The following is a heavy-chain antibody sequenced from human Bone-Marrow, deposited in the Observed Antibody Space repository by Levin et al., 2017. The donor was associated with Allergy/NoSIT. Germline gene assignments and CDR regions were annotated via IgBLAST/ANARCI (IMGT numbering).Heavy chain of an antibody. V-gene: IGHV4-34*01. CDR3: ARGVIGILTGYYYFDY. J-gene: IGHJ4*02. D-gene: IGHD3-9*01. CDR2: INHSGST. CDR1: GGSFSGYY. Sequence: PSETLSLTCAVYGGSFSGYYWSWIRQPPGKGLEWIGEINHSGSTNYNPSLKSRVTISVDTSKNQFSLKLSSVTAADTAVYYCARGVIGILTGYYYFDYWGQGTLVTVSS.